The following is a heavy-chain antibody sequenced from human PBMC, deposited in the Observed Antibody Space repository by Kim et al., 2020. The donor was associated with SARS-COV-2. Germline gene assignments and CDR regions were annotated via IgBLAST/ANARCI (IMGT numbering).Heavy chain of an antibody. Sequence: GGSLRLSCAASGFTFSDYGMHWVHQAPGKGLEWVALISYDGSHIYYADSVKGRFTISRDDSKNTLYLQMDSLRTEDTAVYYCAKDRSSSWSFDYWGQGTLVTVSS. CDR1: GFTFSDYG. CDR3: AKDRSSSWSFDY. V-gene: IGHV3-30*18. CDR2: ISYDGSHI. D-gene: IGHD6-13*01. J-gene: IGHJ4*02.